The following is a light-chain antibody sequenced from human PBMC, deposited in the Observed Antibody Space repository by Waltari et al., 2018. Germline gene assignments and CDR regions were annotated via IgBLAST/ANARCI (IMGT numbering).Light chain of an antibody. V-gene: IGKV1D-12*01. CDR1: QDISNQ. J-gene: IGKJ5*01. Sequence: DIQMTQSPSSVSASVGDTVTIPCRASQDISNQLTWYQQKPGKAPKFLIYDASTLESGVPSRFSGSGSGTDFTLTVRSLQPEDFATYYCQETNTFPNTFGQGTRLEIK. CDR2: DAS. CDR3: QETNTFPNT.